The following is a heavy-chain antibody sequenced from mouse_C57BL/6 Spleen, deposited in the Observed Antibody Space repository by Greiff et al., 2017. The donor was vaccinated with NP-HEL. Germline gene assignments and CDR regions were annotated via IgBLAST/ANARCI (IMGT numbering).Heavy chain of an antibody. CDR1: GFSLTSYG. V-gene: IGHV2-3*01. Sequence: VKLMESGPGLVAPSPSLSISCTVSGFSLTSYGVSWVRQPPGKGLEWLGVIWGDGSTNYYSALIYRLSTSKDNSKSQVFLKLNILQTDDTATYYCAKPDGYYLYAMDYWGQGTSVTVSS. D-gene: IGHD2-3*01. CDR3: AKPDGYYLYAMDY. J-gene: IGHJ4*01. CDR2: IWGDGST.